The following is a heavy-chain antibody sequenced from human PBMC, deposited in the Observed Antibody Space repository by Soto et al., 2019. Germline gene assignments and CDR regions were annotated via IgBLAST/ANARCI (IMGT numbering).Heavy chain of an antibody. Sequence: QVQLQESGPGLVKPSETLSLTCTVSGGSVSSGSYYWSWIRQPPGKGLEWIGYIYYSGSTNYNPSLKRRVTISGDTSKNQCSLKLSSVTAADTAVYYCARDRRYSSSWHHYYFDYWGQGTLVTVSS. D-gene: IGHD6-13*01. J-gene: IGHJ4*02. CDR1: GGSVSSGSYY. CDR3: ARDRRYSSSWHHYYFDY. V-gene: IGHV4-61*01. CDR2: IYYSGST.